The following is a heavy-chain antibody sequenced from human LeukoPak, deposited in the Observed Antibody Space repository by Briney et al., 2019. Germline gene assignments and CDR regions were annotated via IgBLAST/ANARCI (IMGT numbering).Heavy chain of an antibody. J-gene: IGHJ4*02. CDR2: ISSSSSTI. D-gene: IGHD3-10*01. CDR1: GFTFSSYE. V-gene: IGHV3-48*03. Sequence: GGSLRLSCAASGFTFSSYEMNWVRQAPGKGLEWVSYISSSSSTIYYADSVKGRFTISRDNAKNSLYLQMNSLRAEDTAVYYCARDRYYGSGTYDYWGQGTLVTVSS. CDR3: ARDRYYGSGTYDY.